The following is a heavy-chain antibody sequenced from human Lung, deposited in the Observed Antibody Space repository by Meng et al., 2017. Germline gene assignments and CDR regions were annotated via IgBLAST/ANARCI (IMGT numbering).Heavy chain of an antibody. D-gene: IGHD2-15*01. CDR3: ASYCRGTSCATY. V-gene: IGHV1-2*05. J-gene: IGHJ4*02. Sequence: QVQLVQSGAEVKKPGASVKVSCKASGYTFTGSYMHWVRQAPGQGLEWMGRVNPNNGGTNYAQKFQGRVTMTRDTSISTAYLELSRLTSDDTVVYYCASYCRGTSCATYWGQGSLVTVSS. CDR2: VNPNNGGT. CDR1: GYTFTGSY.